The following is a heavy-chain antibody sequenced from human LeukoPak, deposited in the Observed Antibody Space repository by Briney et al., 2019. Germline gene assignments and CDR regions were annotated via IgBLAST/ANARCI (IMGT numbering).Heavy chain of an antibody. J-gene: IGHJ3*02. Sequence: GGSLRLSCAASGFTFSSYWMHWVRQAPGKGLVWVSRINSDGSSTSYADSVKGRFTISRDNAKNSLYLQMNSLRAEDTAVYYCARARNYYDSSDYYYEGDAFDIWGQGTMVTVSS. V-gene: IGHV3-74*01. D-gene: IGHD3-22*01. CDR3: ARARNYYDSSDYYYEGDAFDI. CDR1: GFTFSSYW. CDR2: INSDGSST.